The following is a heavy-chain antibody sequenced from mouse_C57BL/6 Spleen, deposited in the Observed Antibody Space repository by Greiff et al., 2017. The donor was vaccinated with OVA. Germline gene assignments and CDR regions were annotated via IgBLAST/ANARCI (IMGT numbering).Heavy chain of an antibody. J-gene: IGHJ4*01. CDR3: ARGYYDYPYAMDY. CDR2: ISDGGSYT. CDR1: GFTFSSYA. V-gene: IGHV5-4*01. Sequence: EVQGVESGGGLVKPGGSLKLSCAASGFTFSSYAMSWVRQTPEKRLEWVATISDGGSYTYYPDNVKGRFTISRDNAKNNLYLQMSHLKSEDTAMYYCARGYYDYPYAMDYWGQGTSVTVSS. D-gene: IGHD2-4*01.